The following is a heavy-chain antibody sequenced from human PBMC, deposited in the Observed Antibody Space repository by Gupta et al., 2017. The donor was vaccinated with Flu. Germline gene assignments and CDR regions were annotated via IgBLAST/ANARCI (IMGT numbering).Heavy chain of an antibody. Sequence: QVQLVESGGGLVTPGGSLRLSCAASGFTFSDYYMSWIRPAPGKGLEWVSYISSSGSTIYYADSVKGRFTISRDNAKNSLYLQMNSLRAEDTAVYYCARERDCSSTSCLRGGFDPWGQGTLVTVSS. CDR1: GFTFSDYY. J-gene: IGHJ5*02. CDR3: ARERDCSSTSCLRGGFDP. D-gene: IGHD2-2*01. CDR2: ISSSGSTI. V-gene: IGHV3-11*01.